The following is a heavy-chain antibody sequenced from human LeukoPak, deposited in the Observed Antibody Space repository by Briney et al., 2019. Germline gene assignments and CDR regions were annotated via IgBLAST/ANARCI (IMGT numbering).Heavy chain of an antibody. J-gene: IGHJ3*02. D-gene: IGHD3-3*01. V-gene: IGHV4-30-4*08. CDR1: GGSISRGDYY. CDR2: IYYSGST. CDR3: AYYDFWSGDPAFDI. Sequence: SQTLSLTCTVSGGSISRGDYYWSWDRQPPGTGGEGIGYIYYSGSTYYNPSLKRRVTISVDKSKNQCTLKLSSVTAADTAVYYCAYYDFWSGDPAFDIWGQGTMVTVSS.